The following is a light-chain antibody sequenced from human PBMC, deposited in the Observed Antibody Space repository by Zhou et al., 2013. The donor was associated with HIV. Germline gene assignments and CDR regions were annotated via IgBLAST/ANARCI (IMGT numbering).Light chain of an antibody. CDR2: DVS. V-gene: IGLV2-14*03. Sequence: QSALTQPASVSGSPGQSVTLSCTGTSSDVGGSNYVSWYQQYPGKAPKLLIYDVSKRPSGVSNRFSGSKSGNTASLTISGLQAEDEADYYCSSYTVSSLVFGGGTKLTVL. CDR3: SSYTVSSLV. J-gene: IGLJ3*02. CDR1: SSDVGGSNY.